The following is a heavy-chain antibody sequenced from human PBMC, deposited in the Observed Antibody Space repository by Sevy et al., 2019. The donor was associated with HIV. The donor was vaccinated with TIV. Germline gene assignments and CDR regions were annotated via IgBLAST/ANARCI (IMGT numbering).Heavy chain of an antibody. CDR2: IDTRGKT. J-gene: IGHJ6*03. CDR1: GTYISSTYS. Sequence: SETLSLTCTVSGTYISSTYSWSWIRQPAGKGLEWIGRIDTRGKTNYNPSLKSRVTMSIDTSQTHFSLNLTSVIAADTAVYYCARDTVVREHFPTYYFYYYMDVWGKGTAVTVSS. D-gene: IGHD3-10*01. CDR3: ARDTVVREHFPTYYFYYYMDV. V-gene: IGHV4-4*07.